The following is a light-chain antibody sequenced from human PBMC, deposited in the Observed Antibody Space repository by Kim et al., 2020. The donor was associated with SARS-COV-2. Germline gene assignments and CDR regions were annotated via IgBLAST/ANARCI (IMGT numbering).Light chain of an antibody. J-gene: IGLJ2*01. CDR1: SLRSYY. V-gene: IGLV3-19*01. CDR2: GKN. CDR3: ISRASNDNGV. Sequence: SSELTQDPAVSVALGQTVRITCQGDSLRSYYATWYQQKPGQAPILVIYGKNNRPSGIPDRFSGSSSGNTAFLTITGTQAGDEADYYCISRASNDNGVFGG.